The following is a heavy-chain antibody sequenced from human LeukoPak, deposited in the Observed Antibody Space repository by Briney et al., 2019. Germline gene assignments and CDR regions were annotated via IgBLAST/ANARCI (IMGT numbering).Heavy chain of an antibody. CDR2: ISGSGGST. J-gene: IGHJ4*02. CDR3: AKVGGWVYGPAPVDY. Sequence: PGGSLRLSCAASGFTFSSYVMSWVRQALGKGLEWVSAISGSGGSTYYADSVKGRVTISRDNSKNTLYLQMNSLRAEDTGVYHCAKVGGWVYGPAPVDYWRQGTLVTVSS. CDR1: GFTFSSYV. V-gene: IGHV3-23*01. D-gene: IGHD3-10*01.